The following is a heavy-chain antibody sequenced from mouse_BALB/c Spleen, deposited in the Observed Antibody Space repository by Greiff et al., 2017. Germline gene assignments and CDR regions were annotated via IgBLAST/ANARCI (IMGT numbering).Heavy chain of an antibody. CDR2: ISSGGSYT. Sequence: EVQGVESGGGLVKPGGSLKLSCAASGFTFSSYTMSWVRQTPEKRLEGVATISSGGSYTYYPDSVKGRFTISRDNAKNTLYLQMSSLKSEDTAMYYCTREEDYYGYDAYWGQGTLVTVSA. D-gene: IGHD1-2*01. V-gene: IGHV5-6-4*01. CDR3: TREEDYYGYDAY. CDR1: GFTFSSYT. J-gene: IGHJ3*01.